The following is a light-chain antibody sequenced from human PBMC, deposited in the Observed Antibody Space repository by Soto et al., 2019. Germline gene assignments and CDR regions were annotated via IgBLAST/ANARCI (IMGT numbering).Light chain of an antibody. CDR3: QQFNNYPLT. J-gene: IGKJ4*01. CDR1: QGISSG. V-gene: IGKV1D-13*01. CDR2: DAS. Sequence: AIQLTQSPSSLSASVGDRVTISCRASQGISSGLVWYQQKPGKAPKLLIYDASSLKSGVPSRFSGSESGTDFTLTISSLQPEDFATYYCQQFNNYPLTFGGGTKVEI.